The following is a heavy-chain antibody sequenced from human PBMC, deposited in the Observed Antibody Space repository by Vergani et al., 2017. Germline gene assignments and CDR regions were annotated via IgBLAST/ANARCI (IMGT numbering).Heavy chain of an antibody. Sequence: QVQLQESGPGLVKSSQTLSLTCTVSGGSISSGSYYWSWIRQPAGKGLEWIGRIYTSGSTNYNPSLKSRVTISVDTSKNQFSLKLSSVTAADTAVYYCARDHKVRGPFDYWGQGTLVTVSS. V-gene: IGHV4-61*02. CDR3: ARDHKVRGPFDY. D-gene: IGHD3-10*01. CDR2: IYTSGST. CDR1: GGSISSGSYY. J-gene: IGHJ4*02.